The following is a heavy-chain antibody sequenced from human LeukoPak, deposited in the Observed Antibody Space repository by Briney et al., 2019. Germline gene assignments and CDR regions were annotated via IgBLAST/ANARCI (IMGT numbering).Heavy chain of an antibody. CDR2: TGLESVHT. CDR1: RFTFTRLA. CDR3: VRGDDIGKHPTRAYYFDI. J-gene: IGHJ4*02. D-gene: IGHD3-10*01. Sequence: GGSLRLSCAASRFTFTRLAMSWVRQAPGKGLEWVSTTGLESVHTLCADSVQGRFTVSRDNSRNTLDLQMDNLTVDDTAIYYCVRGDDIGKHPTRAYYFDIWGQGTLVSVSS. V-gene: IGHV3-23*01.